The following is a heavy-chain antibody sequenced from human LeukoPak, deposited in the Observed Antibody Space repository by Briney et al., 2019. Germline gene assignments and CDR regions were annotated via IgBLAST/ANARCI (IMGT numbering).Heavy chain of an antibody. Sequence: PPGTLSLTCGVSGGSIDITNYWSWVRQAPGKGLEWIGEISHGGSTNYNPSLRSRVAMSFDRANTQFSLSLTSVTAADTAVYYCTREDRPFCPFAYWGQGVLVTVSS. D-gene: IGHD3-22*01. CDR3: TREDRPFCPFAY. CDR2: ISHGGST. J-gene: IGHJ4*02. V-gene: IGHV4-4*03. CDR1: GGSIDITNY.